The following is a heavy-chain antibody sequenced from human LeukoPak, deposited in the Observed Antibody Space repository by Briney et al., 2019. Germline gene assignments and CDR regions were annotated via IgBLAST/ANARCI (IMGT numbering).Heavy chain of an antibody. J-gene: IGHJ6*03. Sequence: SETLSLTCTVSNSSISSGFHWGWIRQPPGKGLEWIGSLYHGGSTYFNPSLKSRVTISVDTSKNQFSLKLTSVTAADTATYYCARISPAHSDYYMDVWGKGTTVTVSS. D-gene: IGHD1-26*01. CDR3: ARISPAHSDYYMDV. CDR2: LYHGGST. CDR1: NSSISSGFH. V-gene: IGHV4-38-2*02.